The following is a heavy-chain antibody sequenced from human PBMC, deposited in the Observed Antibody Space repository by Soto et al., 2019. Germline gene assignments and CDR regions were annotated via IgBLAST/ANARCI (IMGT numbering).Heavy chain of an antibody. CDR2: INSDGSST. Sequence: EVQLVESGGGLVQPGGSLRLSCAASGFTFSSYCMHWVRQAPGKGLVWVSRINSDGSSTSYADSVKGRFTISRDNAKNTLYLQMNRLRAEDTAVYYCARSPEEQPYYYMDVWGKGTTVTVSS. D-gene: IGHD6-13*01. CDR1: GFTFSSYC. J-gene: IGHJ6*03. CDR3: ARSPEEQPYYYMDV. V-gene: IGHV3-74*01.